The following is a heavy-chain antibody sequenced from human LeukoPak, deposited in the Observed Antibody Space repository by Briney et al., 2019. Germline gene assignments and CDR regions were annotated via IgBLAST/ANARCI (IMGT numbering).Heavy chain of an antibody. Sequence: ASVKVSCKASGYTFTSYAMTWVRQAPGQGLEWMGWINTNTGNPTYAQGFTGRFVFSLDTSVSTAYLQTSSLKAEDTAVYYCARGYTKDMTSVTHFDYWGQGTLVTVSS. CDR2: INTNTGNP. V-gene: IGHV7-4-1*02. D-gene: IGHD4-17*01. CDR1: GYTFTSYA. CDR3: ARGYTKDMTSVTHFDY. J-gene: IGHJ4*02.